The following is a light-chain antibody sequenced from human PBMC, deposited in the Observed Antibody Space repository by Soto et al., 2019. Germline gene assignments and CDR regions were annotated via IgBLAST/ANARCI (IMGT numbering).Light chain of an antibody. Sequence: IVFMQSPDTFSVSLRERATLSCGASRSLSSDYLAWYQQKPGQAPRLLIYGASNRATGIPDRFSGSGSGTDFTLTISRLEPEDFAVYYCQQYGSSPKWTFGQGTKVDIK. J-gene: IGKJ1*01. CDR1: RSLSSDY. CDR2: GAS. CDR3: QQYGSSPKWT. V-gene: IGKV3-20*01.